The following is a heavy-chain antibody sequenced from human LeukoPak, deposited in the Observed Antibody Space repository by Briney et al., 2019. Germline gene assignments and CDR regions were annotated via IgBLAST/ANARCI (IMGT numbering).Heavy chain of an antibody. CDR3: AKGTNYDILTGYVTDAFDI. CDR2: ISYDGSNK. Sequence: PGGSLRLSCAASGFTFSSYDVHWVRQAPGKGLEWVAVISYDGSNKYYADSVKGRFTISRDNSKNTLYLQMNSLRAEDTAVYYCAKGTNYDILTGYVTDAFDIWGQGTMVTVSS. CDR1: GFTFSSYD. V-gene: IGHV3-30*18. D-gene: IGHD3-9*01. J-gene: IGHJ3*02.